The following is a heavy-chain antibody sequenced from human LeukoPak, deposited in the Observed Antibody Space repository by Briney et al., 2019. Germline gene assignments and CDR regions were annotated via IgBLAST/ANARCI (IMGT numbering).Heavy chain of an antibody. CDR1: GGSISSYY. V-gene: IGHV4-59*01. J-gene: IGHJ6*03. CDR3: ARGGNPQNYYYFYMDV. Sequence: SETLSLTCTVSGGSISSYYWSWIRQPPGKGLEWIGYIYYSGSTNYNPSLKGRVTISVDTSKNQLSLKLSSVTAADTAVYYCARGGNPQNYYYFYMDVWGNGSSVIVSS. CDR2: IYYSGST.